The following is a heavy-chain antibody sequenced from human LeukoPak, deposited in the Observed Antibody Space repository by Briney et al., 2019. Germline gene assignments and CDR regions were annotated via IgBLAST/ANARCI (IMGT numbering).Heavy chain of an antibody. D-gene: IGHD5-18*01. CDR2: ISSSSSYI. V-gene: IGHV3-21*01. Sequence: PGGSLRLSCAASGLTFSSYSMNWVRRAPGKGLEWVSSISSSSSYIYYADSVKGRFTISRDNAKNSLYLQMNSLRAEDTAVYYCARVRGAMVISDAFDIWGQGTMVTVSS. CDR3: ARVRGAMVISDAFDI. J-gene: IGHJ3*02. CDR1: GLTFSSYS.